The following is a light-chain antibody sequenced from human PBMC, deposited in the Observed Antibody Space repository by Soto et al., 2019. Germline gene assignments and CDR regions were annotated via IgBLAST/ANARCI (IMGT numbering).Light chain of an antibody. J-gene: IGKJ2*01. Sequence: DIQMTQSPSTLSASVGDRVTITCRASQSISSWLAWYQQKPGKAPKLLIYDASSLESGLPSRFSGSGSGTEFTLTISSLQPDDFATYCCQQYNSYSPTFGQGTKLEIK. CDR1: QSISSW. CDR3: QQYNSYSPT. CDR2: DAS. V-gene: IGKV1-5*01.